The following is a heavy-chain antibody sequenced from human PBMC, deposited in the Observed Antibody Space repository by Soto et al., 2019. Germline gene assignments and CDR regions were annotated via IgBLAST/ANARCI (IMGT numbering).Heavy chain of an antibody. Sequence: ASETLSLTCAVYGGSFSGYYWSWIRQPPGKGLEWIGEINHSGSTNYNPSLKSRVTISVDTSKNQFSLKLSSVTAADTAVYYCARVGATPLDYCGQRNLVTVSS. CDR2: INHSGST. V-gene: IGHV4-34*01. J-gene: IGHJ4*02. CDR3: ARVGATPLDY. CDR1: GGSFSGYY. D-gene: IGHD1-26*01.